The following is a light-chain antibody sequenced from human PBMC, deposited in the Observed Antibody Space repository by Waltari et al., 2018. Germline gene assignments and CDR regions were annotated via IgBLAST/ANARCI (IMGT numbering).Light chain of an antibody. CDR2: KVS. J-gene: IGKJ5*01. V-gene: IGKV2-30*01. Sequence: VGLTQSPLSLPVTLGQPASLSCRSSQTLVYTDVISYLNWFHQRPGQAPRRLIYKVSHRDSGVPDRFSGSGSGTDFTLMISSVEADDVGVYFCMQATHWPVTFGQGTRLEIK. CDR3: MQATHWPVT. CDR1: QTLVYTDVISY.